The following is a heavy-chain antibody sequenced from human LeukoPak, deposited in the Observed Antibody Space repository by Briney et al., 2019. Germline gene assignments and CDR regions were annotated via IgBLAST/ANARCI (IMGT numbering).Heavy chain of an antibody. V-gene: IGHV3-53*01. CDR2: IYSDGTT. J-gene: IGHJ4*02. CDR1: GITVSNNY. CDR3: ARDVTYYYDSSGGGFGC. Sequence: GGSLRLSCAASGITVSNNYMSWVRQAPGKGLEWVSLIYSDGTTYYADSVKGRFTISRDNSKNTLYLQMNSLRAEDTAVYYCARDVTYYYDSSGGGFGCWGQGTLVTVSS. D-gene: IGHD3-22*01.